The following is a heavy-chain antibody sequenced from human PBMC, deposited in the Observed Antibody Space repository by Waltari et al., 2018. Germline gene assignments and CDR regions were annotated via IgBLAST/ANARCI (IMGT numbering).Heavy chain of an antibody. CDR3: ARDGRSAGRPLDY. CDR2: INGNGDYI. V-gene: IGHV3-23*04. J-gene: IGHJ4*02. Sequence: EVQLAESGGGFVQPGGSLILSCAGSAFTFRNYSMTWVRQTPGKGVEWGLTINGNGDYINYADSVKDRFTIARDNSKNTLSLQMNSLRGEDTAVYVCARDGRSAGRPLDYWGQGTLVTVSS. CDR1: AFTFRNYS. D-gene: IGHD3-10*01.